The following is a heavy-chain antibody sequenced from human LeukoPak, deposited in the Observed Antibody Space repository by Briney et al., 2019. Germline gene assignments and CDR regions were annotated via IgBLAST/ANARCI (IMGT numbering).Heavy chain of an antibody. V-gene: IGHV3-23*01. CDR1: GFTFSSYG. CDR2: VSGSGSST. CDR3: AKDLLLWFGELSAADY. J-gene: IGHJ4*02. D-gene: IGHD3-10*01. Sequence: GGTLRLSCAASGFTFSSYGMSWVRQAPGKGLEWVSGVSGSGSSTYYADSVKGRLTISRDNPKNTLYLQMNRLRAEDTAIYYCAKDLLLWFGELSAADYWGQGTLVTVSS.